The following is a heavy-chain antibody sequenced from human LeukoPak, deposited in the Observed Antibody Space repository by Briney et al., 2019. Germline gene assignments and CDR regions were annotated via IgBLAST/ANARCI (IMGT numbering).Heavy chain of an antibody. D-gene: IGHD6-13*01. J-gene: IGHJ4*02. CDR2: IYYGGST. V-gene: IGHV4-39*07. CDR3: ASLAAAGTLGRDYDY. CDR1: GDSITNSNYY. Sequence: SETLSLTCSVSGDSITNSNYYWAWIRQPPGKGLEWIGSIYYGGSTYYNPSLKSRVTISVDTSKNQFSLKLSSVTAADTAVYYCASLAAAGTLGRDYDYWGQGTLVTVSS.